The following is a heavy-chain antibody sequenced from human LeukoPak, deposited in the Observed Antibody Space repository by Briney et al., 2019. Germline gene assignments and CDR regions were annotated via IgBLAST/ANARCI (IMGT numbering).Heavy chain of an antibody. D-gene: IGHD6-25*01. CDR3: AREGGFYRPLDY. V-gene: IGHV4-4*02. CDR1: GGSVSSTNW. CDR2: VHLDGRT. Sequence: SETLSLTCGVSGGSVSSTNWWTWIRQPPGKSLEWIGEVHLDGRTNFNPSLKSRLTMSVDLSENHVSLKLTSVTAADTAVYYCAREGGFYRPLDYSGQGTLVTVSS. J-gene: IGHJ4*02.